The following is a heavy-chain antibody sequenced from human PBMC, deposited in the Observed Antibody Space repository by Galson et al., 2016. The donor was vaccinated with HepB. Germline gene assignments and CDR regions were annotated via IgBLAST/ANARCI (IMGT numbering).Heavy chain of an antibody. CDR1: GGSFSNYY. CDR3: ARMARAYTYGGGYYFDY. D-gene: IGHD5-18*01. V-gene: IGHV4-34*01. Sequence: SETLSLTCAVSGGSFSNYYWGWIRQPPGKGLEWIGEIHHSEWIGEIHQSGITNYNPSLKSRLTISLDTPNNQFSLNLRSVTAADTAVYYCARMARAYTYGGGYYFDYWGQGTLVSVSS. J-gene: IGHJ4*01. CDR2: IHQSGIT.